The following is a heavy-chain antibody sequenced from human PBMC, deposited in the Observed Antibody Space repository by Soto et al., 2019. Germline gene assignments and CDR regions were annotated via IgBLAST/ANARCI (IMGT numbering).Heavy chain of an antibody. CDR2: IYHSGST. D-gene: IGHD6-19*01. CDR1: GGSISSGGSS. CDR3: ARAGGLGAVAVDY. Sequence: QLQLQESGSGLVKPSQTLSLTCAVSGGSISSGGSSWSWIRQPPGKGLEWIGYIYHSGSTYYNPSLKSRVTISVDRSKNQFSLKLSSVTAADTAVYYCARAGGLGAVAVDYWGQGTLVTVCS. V-gene: IGHV4-30-2*01. J-gene: IGHJ4*02.